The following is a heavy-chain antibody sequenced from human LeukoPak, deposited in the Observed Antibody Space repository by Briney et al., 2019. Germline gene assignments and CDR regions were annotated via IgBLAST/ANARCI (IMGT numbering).Heavy chain of an antibody. J-gene: IGHJ4*02. D-gene: IGHD3-10*01. Sequence: PSETLSLTCTVSGGSISSGGYYWSWIRQHPGKGLEWIGYIYYSGSTYYNPSLKSRVTISVDTSKNQFSLKLSSVTAADTAVYYCASSFGKEPYYFDYWGQGTLVTVSS. V-gene: IGHV4-31*03. CDR3: ASSFGKEPYYFDY. CDR1: GGSISSGGYY. CDR2: IYYSGST.